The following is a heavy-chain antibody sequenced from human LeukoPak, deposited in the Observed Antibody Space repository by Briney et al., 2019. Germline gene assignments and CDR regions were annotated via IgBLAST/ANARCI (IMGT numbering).Heavy chain of an antibody. CDR2: IYYSGST. CDR1: AGSISSYY. V-gene: IGHV4-59*01. Sequence: KPSETLSLTCTVSAGSISSYYWSWIRQPPGKGLEWIGYIYYSGSTNYNPSLKSRVTISVDTSKNQFSLKLSSVTAADTAVYYCARAPYSSGWFYYFDYWGQGTLVTVSS. CDR3: ARAPYSSGWFYYFDY. J-gene: IGHJ4*02. D-gene: IGHD6-19*01.